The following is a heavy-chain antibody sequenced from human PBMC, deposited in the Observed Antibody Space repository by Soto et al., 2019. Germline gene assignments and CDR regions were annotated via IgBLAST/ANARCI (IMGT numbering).Heavy chain of an antibody. CDR1: DGAITSTRYS. CDR3: AKKGTVGTATYFIY. V-gene: IGHV4-39*01. Sequence: PSENRYLTFTVPDGAITSTRYSGGVICXGPGQRGEWIWNIFYSVSTYDNPSLKSRVTISVDTSENQFSLKLSSVTAADTAVYYFAKKGTVGTATYFIYRAQGSLISVPP. D-gene: IGHD1-26*01. CDR2: IFYSVST. J-gene: IGHJ4*02.